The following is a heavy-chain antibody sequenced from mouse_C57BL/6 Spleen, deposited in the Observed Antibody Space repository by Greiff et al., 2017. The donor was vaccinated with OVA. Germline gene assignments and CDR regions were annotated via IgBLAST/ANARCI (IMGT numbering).Heavy chain of an antibody. CDR3: ARGDGVTTGDYFDY. CDR2: INYDGSST. J-gene: IGHJ2*01. D-gene: IGHD2-2*01. V-gene: IGHV5-16*01. Sequence: DVKLVESEGGLVQPGSSMKLSCTASGFTFSDYYMAWVRQVPEKGLEWVANINYDGSSTYYLDSLKSRFIISRDNAKNILYLQMSSLKSEDTATYYCARGDGVTTGDYFDYWGQGTTLTVSS. CDR1: GFTFSDYY.